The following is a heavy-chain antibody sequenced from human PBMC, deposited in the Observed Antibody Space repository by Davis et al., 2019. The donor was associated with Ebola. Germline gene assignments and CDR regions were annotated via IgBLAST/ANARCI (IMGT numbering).Heavy chain of an antibody. J-gene: IGHJ4*02. CDR1: GFTVSSNY. Sequence: GESLKISCAASGFTVSSNYMSWVRQAPGKGLEWVSVIYSGGSTDYADSVKGRFTISRHNSKNTLFLQMDSLRAEDTAVYYCAQQLGDYGGNALRYWGQGTLVTVSS. CDR3: AQQLGDYGGNALRY. V-gene: IGHV3-53*04. D-gene: IGHD4-23*01. CDR2: IYSGGST.